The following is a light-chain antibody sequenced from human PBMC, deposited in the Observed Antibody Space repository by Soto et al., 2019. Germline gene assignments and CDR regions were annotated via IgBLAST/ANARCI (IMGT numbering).Light chain of an antibody. CDR3: QQYNSYSALT. CDR2: DAS. CDR1: QSISSW. V-gene: IGKV1-5*01. J-gene: IGKJ4*01. Sequence: DIQMTQSPSTLSASVGDRVTITCRASQSISSWLAWYQQKPGKAPKLLIYDASSLESGVPSRFSGSGSGTEFTLTVSSLQPDDFANYYCQQYNSYSALTFGGGTKVEIK.